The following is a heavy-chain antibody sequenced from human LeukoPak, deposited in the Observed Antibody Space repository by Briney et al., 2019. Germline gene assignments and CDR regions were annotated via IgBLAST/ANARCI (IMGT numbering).Heavy chain of an antibody. J-gene: IGHJ5*02. D-gene: IGHD4-4*01. CDR2: IWYDGSNK. CDR1: GFTFSSYG. V-gene: IGHV3-33*01. CDR3: ARAYYSNYWFDP. Sequence: PGGSLRLSCAASGFTFSSYGMHWVRQAPGKGLEWVAVIWYDGSNKYYADSVKGRFTISRDNSKNTLYLQMNSLRAEDTAVYYCARAYYSNYWFDPWGQGTLVTVSS.